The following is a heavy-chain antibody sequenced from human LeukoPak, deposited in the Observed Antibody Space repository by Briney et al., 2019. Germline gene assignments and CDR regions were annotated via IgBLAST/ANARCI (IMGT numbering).Heavy chain of an antibody. J-gene: IGHJ6*03. CDR1: GGSISSGGYY. CDR3: ARSELVVVPAAMNYYYYMDV. Sequence: SQTLSLTCTVSGGSISSGGYYWSWIRQHPGKGLEWIGYIYYSGSTYYNPSLKSRVTMSVDTSKNQFSLKLSSVTAADTAVYYCARSELVVVPAAMNYYYYMDVWGKGTTVTVSS. D-gene: IGHD2-2*01. CDR2: IYYSGST. V-gene: IGHV4-31*03.